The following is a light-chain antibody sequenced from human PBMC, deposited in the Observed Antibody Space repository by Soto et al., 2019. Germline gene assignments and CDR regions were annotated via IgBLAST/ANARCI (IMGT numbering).Light chain of an antibody. J-gene: IGKJ1*01. Sequence: VLTQSPGTLSLSPGERAALSFRASQSVTLSYLAWFQQKPGQAPRLLIYGARSRATGVPDRFSGSGSGTDFTLTISRLEPEDFAVYYCQQYGRLPRTFGQGTKVDIK. CDR2: GAR. CDR3: QQYGRLPRT. CDR1: QSVTLSY. V-gene: IGKV3-20*01.